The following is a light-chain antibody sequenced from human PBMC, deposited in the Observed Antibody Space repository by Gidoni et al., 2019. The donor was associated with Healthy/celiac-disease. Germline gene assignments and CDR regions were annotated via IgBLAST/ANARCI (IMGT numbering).Light chain of an antibody. J-gene: IGKJ4*02. CDR1: QSVSSY. CDR3: QLSRT. Sequence: IALPQSPATLSLSPGERATLSGRASQSVSSYLAWYQHKPGQAPRLLIYDASHSATGLRARCSGRESETDFSLTMSRLVPEDYAVYDCQLSRTFGGGTKVEIK. V-gene: IGKV3-11*01. CDR2: DAS.